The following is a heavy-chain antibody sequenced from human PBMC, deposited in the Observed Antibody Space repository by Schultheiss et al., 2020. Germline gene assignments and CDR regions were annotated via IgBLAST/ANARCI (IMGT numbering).Heavy chain of an antibody. D-gene: IGHD2-2*03. Sequence: SQPLSLTCTVSGGSISSGGYSWSWIRQPPGKGLEWIGYIYHSGSTYYNPSLKSRVTISVDRSKNQFSLKLSSVTAADTAVYYCARVRLDSDYYYGMDVWGQGTTVTVSS. CDR1: GGSISSGGYS. CDR2: IYHSGST. J-gene: IGHJ6*02. CDR3: ARVRLDSDYYYGMDV. V-gene: IGHV4-30-2*01.